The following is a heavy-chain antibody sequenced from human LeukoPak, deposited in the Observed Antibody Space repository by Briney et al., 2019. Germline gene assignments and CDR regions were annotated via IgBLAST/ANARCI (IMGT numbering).Heavy chain of an antibody. V-gene: IGHV3-23*01. J-gene: IGHJ4*02. Sequence: GGSLRLSCEASGLTFSNRGMSWVRQAPGKGLKWVSAITADGTTTYYADSVKGRFTISRDNSKNMLYLQLSSLRAEDTAVHYCAKMNGYFEYWGQGALVPVSS. CDR1: GLTFSNRG. CDR3: AKMNGYFEY. D-gene: IGHD1-1*01. CDR2: ITADGTTT.